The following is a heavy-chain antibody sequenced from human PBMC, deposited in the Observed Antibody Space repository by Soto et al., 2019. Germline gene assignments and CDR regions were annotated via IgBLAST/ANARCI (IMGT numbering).Heavy chain of an antibody. CDR3: VRVYGEIDY. CDR2: MNPKSGNT. CDR1: GYTFTNYD. J-gene: IGHJ4*02. D-gene: IGHD4-17*01. V-gene: IGHV1-8*01. Sequence: QVQLMQSGAEVKKPGASVKVSCKASGYTFTNYDINWVRQATGQGLEWMGWMNPKSGNTGYAQHFQGRLTMTRSTSISTAYMELSSLRSEDTAVYYCVRVYGEIDYWGQGTLVTVSS.